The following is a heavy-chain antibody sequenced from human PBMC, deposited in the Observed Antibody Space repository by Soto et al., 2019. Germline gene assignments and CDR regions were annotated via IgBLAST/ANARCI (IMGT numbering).Heavy chain of an antibody. V-gene: IGHV4-30-2*01. CDR2: IYHSGST. CDR3: ARDHPNSSGYSGGVGAFDI. Sequence: QLQLQESGSGLVKPSQTLSLTCAVSGGSISSGGYSWSWIRQPLGKGLEWIGYIYHSGSTYYNPSLKSRVTISVDRSKNQFSLKLSSVTAADTAVYYCARDHPNSSGYSGGVGAFDIWSQGTMVTVSS. CDR1: GGSISSGGYS. J-gene: IGHJ3*02. D-gene: IGHD3-22*01.